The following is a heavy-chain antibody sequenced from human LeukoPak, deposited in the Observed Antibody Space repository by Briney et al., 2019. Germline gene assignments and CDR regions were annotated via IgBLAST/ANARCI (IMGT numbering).Heavy chain of an antibody. CDR2: ISNDGGGT. D-gene: IGHD3-22*01. CDR3: AKGSSGYFVDL. V-gene: IGHV3-23*01. CDR1: GFIFNNYG. J-gene: IGHJ5*02. Sequence: GGSLRLACAPSGFIFNNYGLIWVRQAPGKGLEWVSAISNDGGGTNYADFVKGRLTIYRDNSKNTLFLQMNSLRAEDTALYYCAKGSSGYFVDLWGQGTLVTVSS.